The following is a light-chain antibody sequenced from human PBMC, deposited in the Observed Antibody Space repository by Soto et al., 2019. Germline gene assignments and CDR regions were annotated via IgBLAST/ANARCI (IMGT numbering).Light chain of an antibody. CDR1: SSDVGGYNY. J-gene: IGLJ1*01. Sequence: QSVLTQPASVSGSPGQSITISCTGTSSDVGGYNYVSWHQQHPGKAPKLMIYEVSNRPSGVSDRFSGSKSGDTASLTISGLQAEDAADYYCSSYTSSSTRVFGTGTKVTVL. CDR3: SSYTSSSTRV. CDR2: EVS. V-gene: IGLV2-14*01.